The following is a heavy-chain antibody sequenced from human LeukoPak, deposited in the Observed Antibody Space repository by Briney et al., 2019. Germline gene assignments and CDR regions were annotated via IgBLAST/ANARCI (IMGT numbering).Heavy chain of an antibody. CDR1: DGSLSSDY. D-gene: IGHD2-2*01. J-gene: IGHJ6*02. CDR3: ARAVVVVPAAPAFRVDHYYYYGMDV. V-gene: IGHV4-59*01. CDR2: IYYSGST. Sequence: SETLSLTCTVSDGSLSSDYWSWIRQPPGKGLEWIGYIYYSGSTNYNPSLKSRVTISVDTSKNQFSLKLSSVTAADTAVYYCARAVVVVPAAPAFRVDHYYYYGMDVWGQGTTVTVSS.